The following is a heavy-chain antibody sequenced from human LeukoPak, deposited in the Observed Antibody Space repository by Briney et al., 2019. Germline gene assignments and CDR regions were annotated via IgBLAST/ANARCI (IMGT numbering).Heavy chain of an antibody. D-gene: IGHD6-6*01. J-gene: IGHJ4*02. V-gene: IGHV3-11*01. CDR3: AKNAYSSSSLYYFDY. CDR1: GFTFSDYY. CDR2: ISGSGTTI. Sequence: PGGSLRLSCAASGFTFSDYYMSWIRQAPGKGLEWLSYISGSGTTIYYADSVKGRFTISRDNSKNTLYLQMNSLRAEDTAVYYCAKNAYSSSSLYYFDYWGQGTLVTVSS.